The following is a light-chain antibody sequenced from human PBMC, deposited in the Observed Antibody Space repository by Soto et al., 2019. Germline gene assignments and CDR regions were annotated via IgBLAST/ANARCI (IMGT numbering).Light chain of an antibody. V-gene: IGKV3-15*01. Sequence: ERVMTQSPATLSVSPGEKATLSCRASQTVSNNLAWYQQKPGQAPRLLIYFASPRATGIPARFSGSGSGTEFTLTISTLPSEDFAVYYCQQYNEWPLTFGGGTKVETK. J-gene: IGKJ4*01. CDR3: QQYNEWPLT. CDR2: FAS. CDR1: QTVSNN.